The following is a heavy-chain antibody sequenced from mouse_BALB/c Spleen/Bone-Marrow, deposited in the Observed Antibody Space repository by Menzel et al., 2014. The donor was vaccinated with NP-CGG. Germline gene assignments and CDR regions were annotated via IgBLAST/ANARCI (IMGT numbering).Heavy chain of an antibody. Sequence: EVQLVESGPGLVKPSQSLSLTCSVTGYSITSGYYWNWIRQFPGNKLEWMGYISYDGSNNYNPSLKNRISITRDTSKNQFFLKLNSVTTEDTATYYCARVNYVDYWGQGTTLTVSS. CDR1: GYSITSGYY. V-gene: IGHV3-6*02. J-gene: IGHJ2*01. CDR3: ARVNYVDY. CDR2: ISYDGSN.